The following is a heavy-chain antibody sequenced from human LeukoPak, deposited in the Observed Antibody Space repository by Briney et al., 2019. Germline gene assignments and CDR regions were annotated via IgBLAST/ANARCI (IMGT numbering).Heavy chain of an antibody. CDR2: ISYDGSNK. D-gene: IGHD3-3*01. J-gene: IGHJ6*03. CDR3: AREGTDLAPMDYYYYYYMDV. V-gene: IGHV3-30*04. CDR1: GFTFSSYA. Sequence: PGGSLRLSCAASGFTFSSYAMHWVRQAPGKGLEWVAVISYDGSNKYYADSVKGRFTISRDNSKNTLYLQMNSLRAEDTAVYYCAREGTDLAPMDYYYYYYMDVWGKGTTVTVSS.